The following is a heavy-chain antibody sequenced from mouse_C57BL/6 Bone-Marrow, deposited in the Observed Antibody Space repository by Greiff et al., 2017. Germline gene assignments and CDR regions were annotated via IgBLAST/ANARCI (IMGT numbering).Heavy chain of an antibody. CDR3: ASLYLYAMDY. CDR2: IRNKANGYTT. J-gene: IGHJ4*01. CDR1: GFTFTDYY. Sequence: EVKLMESGGGLVQPGGSLRLSCAASGFTFTDYYMSWVRQPPGKALEWLGFIRNKANGYTTEYSASVKGRFTISSDNSQSILYLQMNALRAEDSATYYCASLYLYAMDYWGQGTSVTVSS. D-gene: IGHD5-5*01. V-gene: IGHV7-3*01.